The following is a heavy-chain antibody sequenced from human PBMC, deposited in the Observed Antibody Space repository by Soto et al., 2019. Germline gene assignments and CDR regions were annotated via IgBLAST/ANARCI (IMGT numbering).Heavy chain of an antibody. V-gene: IGHV4-59*08. CDR1: GGAIRSYY. Sequence: SETLSLTCNVSGGAIRSYYWSWIRQPPGKGLEWIGYIYYSGSTTYNPSLKSRVTISVDTSKNQFSLKLSSVTAADTAVYYCARHGQWLVTGYYYYGMDVWGQGTTVTVS. D-gene: IGHD6-19*01. CDR3: ARHGQWLVTGYYYYGMDV. CDR2: IYYSGST. J-gene: IGHJ6*02.